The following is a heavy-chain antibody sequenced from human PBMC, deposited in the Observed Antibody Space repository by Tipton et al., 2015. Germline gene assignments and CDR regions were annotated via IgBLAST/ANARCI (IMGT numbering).Heavy chain of an antibody. CDR1: GYSISSGYY. D-gene: IGHD3-3*01. CDR2: IFHRGDT. J-gene: IGHJ4*02. CDR3: ACQDYDLLSRDYPAIDY. Sequence: TLSLTCDVSGYSISSGYYWGWIRQPPGKGLEWIGSIFHRGDTNYNPSLKSRVTISLDTSKNQFSLRLSSVTAADTAVYYCACQDYDLLSRDYPAIDYWGQGTLVIVSS. V-gene: IGHV4-38-2*01.